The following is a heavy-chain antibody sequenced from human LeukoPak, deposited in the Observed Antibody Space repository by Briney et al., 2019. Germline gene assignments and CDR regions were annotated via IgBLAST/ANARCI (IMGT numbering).Heavy chain of an antibody. Sequence: ASVKVSCKASGYTFTSYGISWVRQAPGQGLEWMGWISAYNGNTNYAQKLQGGVTMTTDTSTSTAYMELRSLRSDDTAVYYCARAAMVRGVIISYYFDYWGQGTLVTVSS. V-gene: IGHV1-18*01. CDR1: GYTFTSYG. CDR3: ARAAMVRGVIISYYFDY. J-gene: IGHJ4*02. D-gene: IGHD3-10*01. CDR2: ISAYNGNT.